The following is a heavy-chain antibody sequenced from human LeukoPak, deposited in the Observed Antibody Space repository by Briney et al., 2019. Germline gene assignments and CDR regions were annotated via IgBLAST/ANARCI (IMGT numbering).Heavy chain of an antibody. J-gene: IGHJ3*02. CDR1: GFSVSSNF. CDR2: IFSVGST. D-gene: IGHD1-26*01. Sequence: GGSLRLSCAASGFSVSSNFMTWVRQAPGKGLEWVSVIFSVGSTYYADSVKGRFTISRDNSKNPVYLQMNSLRVEDTAVYYCARGRRWDLLVSLIDASDIWGQGTMVTVSS. V-gene: IGHV3-53*01. CDR3: ARGRRWDLLVSLIDASDI.